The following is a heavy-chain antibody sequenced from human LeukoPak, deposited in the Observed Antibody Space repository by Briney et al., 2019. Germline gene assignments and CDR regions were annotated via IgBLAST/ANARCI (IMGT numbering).Heavy chain of an antibody. D-gene: IGHD3-10*01. CDR1: GYSISSGYF. CDR3: ARESSGSGSYLFDY. Sequence: SETLSLTCTVSGYSISSGYFWGWMRQPPGKGLEWIGSIYQSETAHYNPSLKSRVTISVDTSKNQFSLKLSSVTAADTAVYYCARESSGSGSYLFDYWGQGTLVTVSS. J-gene: IGHJ4*02. V-gene: IGHV4-38-2*02. CDR2: IYQSETA.